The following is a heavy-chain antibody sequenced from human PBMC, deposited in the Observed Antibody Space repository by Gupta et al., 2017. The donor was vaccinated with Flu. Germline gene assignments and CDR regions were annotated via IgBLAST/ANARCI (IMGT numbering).Heavy chain of an antibody. D-gene: IGHD2-2*01. V-gene: IGHV2-5*01. Sequence: PPRKALEWLALIYWNDDKRYSPSLKSRLTITKDTSKNQVVLTMTNMDPVDTATYYCAHRLGDCSSTSCYRDAFDIWGQGTMVTVSS. CDR2: IYWNDDK. J-gene: IGHJ3*02. CDR3: AHRLGDCSSTSCYRDAFDI.